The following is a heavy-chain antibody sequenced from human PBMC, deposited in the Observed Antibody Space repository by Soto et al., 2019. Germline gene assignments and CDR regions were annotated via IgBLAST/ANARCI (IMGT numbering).Heavy chain of an antibody. CDR1: GGTFSSYA. J-gene: IGHJ4*02. CDR3: ARSLTTEGALGY. V-gene: IGHV1-69*01. Sequence: QVQLVQSGAEVKKPGSSVKVSCKASGGTFSSYAISWVRQAPGQGLEWMGGNIPIVGTANYAQKFQGRVTITADESTSTAYMELSSVRSEDTAVYYCARSLTTEGALGYWGQGTLVTVSS. D-gene: IGHD4-17*01. CDR2: NIPIVGTA.